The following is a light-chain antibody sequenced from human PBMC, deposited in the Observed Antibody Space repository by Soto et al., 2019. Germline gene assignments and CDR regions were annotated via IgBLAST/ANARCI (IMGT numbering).Light chain of an antibody. V-gene: IGLV1-40*01. CDR1: SSNIGAGYD. J-gene: IGLJ2*01. CDR2: GNS. Sequence: QAVVTQPPSVSGAPGQRVTISCTGSSSNIGAGYDVHWYQQLPGIAPQLLIYGNSNRPSGVPDRFSGSNSATSASLAITGLQAEDEADYYCQACDSSVSGFVFGGGTQLTVL. CDR3: QACDSSVSGFV.